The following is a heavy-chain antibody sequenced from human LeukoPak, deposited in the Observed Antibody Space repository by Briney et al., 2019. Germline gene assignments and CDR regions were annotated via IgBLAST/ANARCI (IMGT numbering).Heavy chain of an antibody. CDR2: IHTSVGT. CDR3: AGHFYFDV. V-gene: IGHV4-34*01. Sequence: SETLSLTCAVYGGSFSGHYWHWFRQPPGKGLEWIGAIHTSVGTDYNPSFKSRVAMSGDTSKNQFSLKLSPVTAADTAVYYCAGHFYFDVWGPGTLVTVSS. J-gene: IGHJ2*01. CDR1: GGSFSGHY.